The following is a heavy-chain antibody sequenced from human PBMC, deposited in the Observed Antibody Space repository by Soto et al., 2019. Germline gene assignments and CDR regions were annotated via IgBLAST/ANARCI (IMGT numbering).Heavy chain of an antibody. D-gene: IGHD2-15*01. Sequence: PGESLKISCKCSGYSFTSYWIGWVRQMPGKGLEWMGIIYPGDSDTRYSPSFQGQVTISADKSISTAYLQWSSLKASDTAMYYCARFRWRYYYGMDVWGQGTTVTVSS. V-gene: IGHV5-51*01. CDR2: IYPGDSDT. J-gene: IGHJ6*02. CDR3: ARFRWRYYYGMDV. CDR1: GYSFTSYW.